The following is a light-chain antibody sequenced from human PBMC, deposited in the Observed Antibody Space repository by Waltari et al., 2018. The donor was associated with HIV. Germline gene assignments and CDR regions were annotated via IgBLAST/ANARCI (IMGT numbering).Light chain of an antibody. J-gene: IGLJ2*01. V-gene: IGLV1-51*01. CDR3: ATWDNRLTTVL. Sequence: QSVLTQPPSVSAAPGPKVTIPCPGGTPTVVARSFPWYQQLPGAAPKLLIFDDDQRPSGIPDRFSGSKSGTSATLGITGLQTGDEADYYCATWDNRLTTVLFGGGTKLTVL. CDR1: TPTVVARS. CDR2: DDD.